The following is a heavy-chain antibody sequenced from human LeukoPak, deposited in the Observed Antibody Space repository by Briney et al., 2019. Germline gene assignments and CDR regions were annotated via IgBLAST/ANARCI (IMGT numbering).Heavy chain of an antibody. CDR3: AKIESSPYSGD. Sequence: PGGSLRLSCAASGFIFSTYALTWVRQAPGKGLEWVSSISGSGGGTYYVDSVKGRFTISRDNSKNTLYLQMNSLRAEDTAVYYCAKIESSPYSGDWGQGTLVTVSS. CDR2: ISGSGGGT. D-gene: IGHD3-22*01. CDR1: GFIFSTYA. V-gene: IGHV3-23*01. J-gene: IGHJ4*02.